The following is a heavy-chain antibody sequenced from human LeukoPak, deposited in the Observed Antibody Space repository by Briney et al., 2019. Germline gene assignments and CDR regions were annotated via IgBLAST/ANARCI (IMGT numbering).Heavy chain of an antibody. CDR3: ARQVAVPASTKWFDP. Sequence: GESLKISCKGSGYSFTSHWIGWVRQMPGKGLEWMGIIYPGDSDTRYSPSFQGQVNISADKSISTAYLQWSSLKASDTAMYYCARQVAVPASTKWFDPWGQGTLVTVSS. CDR1: GYSFTSHW. V-gene: IGHV5-51*01. CDR2: IYPGDSDT. D-gene: IGHD6-19*01. J-gene: IGHJ5*02.